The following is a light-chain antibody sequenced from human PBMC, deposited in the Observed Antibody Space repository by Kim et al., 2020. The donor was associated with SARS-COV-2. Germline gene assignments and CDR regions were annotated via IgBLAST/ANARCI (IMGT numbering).Light chain of an antibody. CDR2: DNE. CDR1: SSNIGNKK. V-gene: IGLV1-51*01. CDR3: GTWNTWLGAGGL. Sequence: VTLSCRGISSNIGNKKISRYKQLPATTPRVRIYDNEKRPSESPDRCSGSRSGTSATLANSGLQTGDEGDYYCGTWNTWLGAGGLFGGGTKLTVL. J-gene: IGLJ2*01.